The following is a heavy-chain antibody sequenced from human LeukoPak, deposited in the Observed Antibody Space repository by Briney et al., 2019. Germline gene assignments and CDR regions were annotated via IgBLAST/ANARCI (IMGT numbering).Heavy chain of an antibody. J-gene: IGHJ4*02. V-gene: IGHV4-4*02. CDR3: AREGIAVAGTGFDY. Sequence: PSGTLSLTCAVSGGSISSSNWWSWVRQPPGKGLEWIGEIYHSGRTNYTPSLKSRVTISVDTSKNQFSLKLSSVTAADTAVYYCAREGIAVAGTGFDYWGQGTLVTVSS. CDR1: GGSISSSNW. D-gene: IGHD6-19*01. CDR2: IYHSGRT.